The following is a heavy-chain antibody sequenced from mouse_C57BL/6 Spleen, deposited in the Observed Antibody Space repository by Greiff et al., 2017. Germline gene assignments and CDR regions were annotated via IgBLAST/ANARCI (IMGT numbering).Heavy chain of an antibody. J-gene: IGHJ4*01. CDR2: IWSGGST. V-gene: IGHV2-2*01. D-gene: IGHD2-12*01. Sequence: QVQLQQSGPGLVQPSQSLSITCTVSGFSLTSYGVHWVRQSPGKGLEWLGVIWSGGSTDYNAAFISRLSISKDNSKSQVFFKMNSLQADDTAIYYCARFYSNDVVYAMDYWGQGTSVTVSS. CDR3: ARFYSNDVVYAMDY. CDR1: GFSLTSYG.